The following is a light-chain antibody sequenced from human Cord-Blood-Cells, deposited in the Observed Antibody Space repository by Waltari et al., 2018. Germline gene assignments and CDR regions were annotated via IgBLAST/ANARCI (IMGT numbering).Light chain of an antibody. CDR1: RSAAGGYNY. V-gene: IGLV2-14*01. CDR3: SAYTCSSTQG. CDR2: EGS. J-gene: IGLJ1*01. Sequence: QSALPQPTSVSGSPGQSITISCTGTRSAAGGYNYVSWYQRHPGNAPKLMIYEGSMRLPWFANRSPGSKSSSTSTMTISGLQAEREADYYCSAYTCSSTQGFGTGTKVTGL.